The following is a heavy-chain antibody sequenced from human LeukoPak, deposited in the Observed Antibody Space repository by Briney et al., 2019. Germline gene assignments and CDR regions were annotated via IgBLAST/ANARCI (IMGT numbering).Heavy chain of an antibody. D-gene: IGHD6-19*01. CDR1: GFNFYNYV. V-gene: IGHV3-23*01. CDR2: IREGDGGT. CDR3: TKVRPPPGSGWYGGDDD. Sequence: GGSLRLSCAASGFNFYNYVMSWVRQAPGKWLEWVSSIREGDGGTDYADSVKGRFTISRDNFKNIVDLQMTSLRAEDTAMYFCTKVRPPPGSGWYGGDDDWGQGTLVTVSS. J-gene: IGHJ4*02.